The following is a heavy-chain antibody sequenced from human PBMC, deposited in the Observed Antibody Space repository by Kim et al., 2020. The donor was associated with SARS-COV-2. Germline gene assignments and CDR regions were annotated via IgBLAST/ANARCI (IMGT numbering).Heavy chain of an antibody. CDR3: ARDYTLAPFDY. J-gene: IGHJ4*02. Sequence: ASVKVSCKASGYTFTSYYMHWVRQAPGQGLEWMGIINPSGGSTSYAQKFQGRVTMTRDTCTSTVYMELSSLRSEDTAVYYCARDYTLAPFDYWGQGTLVTVSS. CDR2: INPSGGST. V-gene: IGHV1-46*01. CDR1: GYTFTSYY.